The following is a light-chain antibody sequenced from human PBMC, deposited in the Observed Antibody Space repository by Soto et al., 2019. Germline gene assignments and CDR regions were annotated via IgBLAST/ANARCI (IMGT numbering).Light chain of an antibody. CDR3: QQYNNWPPWT. Sequence: EKVMTQSPATLSVSPGERVTLSCRASQSVRSNLAWYQQKPGQAPRLLIYGASTRATGIPARFSGSGSGTEFTLTISSLQSEDFAVYYCQQYNNWPPWTFGQGTKVDIK. CDR1: QSVRSN. CDR2: GAS. J-gene: IGKJ1*01. V-gene: IGKV3-15*01.